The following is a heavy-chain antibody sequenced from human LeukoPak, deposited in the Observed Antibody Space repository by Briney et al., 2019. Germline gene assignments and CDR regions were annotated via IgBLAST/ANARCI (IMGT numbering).Heavy chain of an antibody. V-gene: IGHV4-4*07. D-gene: IGHD3-3*01. CDR1: GRSISSYY. J-gene: IGHJ4*02. Sequence: SETLSLTCTVSGRSISSYYWSWIRQPAGKGLEWIGRIYTSGSTNYNPSLKSRVTMSVDTSKNQFSLKLSSVTASAPAVYYLARGAIFGVVIKRMGDYFDYWGQGTLVTVSS. CDR2: IYTSGST. CDR3: ARGAIFGVVIKRMGDYFDY.